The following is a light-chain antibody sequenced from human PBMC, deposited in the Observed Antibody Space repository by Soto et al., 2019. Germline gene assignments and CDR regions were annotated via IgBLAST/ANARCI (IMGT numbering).Light chain of an antibody. J-gene: IGKJ4*01. V-gene: IGKV3D-7*01. CDR3: QQDYNLPLT. CDR2: GAS. CDR1: QSVSSSS. Sequence: PGDRVSLSCRASQSVSSSSLTWYQEKPGQAPRLLIYGASTRATGIPARFSGSGSGTDFTLTISSLQPEDFAVYYCQQDYNLPLTFGGGTKVEIK.